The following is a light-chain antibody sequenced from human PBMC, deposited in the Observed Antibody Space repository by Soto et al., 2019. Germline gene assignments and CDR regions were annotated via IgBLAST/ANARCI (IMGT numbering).Light chain of an antibody. Sequence: QSALTQPASVSGSRGQSIIISCVGRDTDVGQDKSVSWYQQGPGQAPKLLIFEVTNRPSGVSKRFSGSRSGNTASLTISGLQPDDEVDYFCVSYRDTDTLVFGTGTKLTVL. CDR2: EVT. CDR3: VSYRDTDTLV. CDR1: DTDVGQDKS. J-gene: IGLJ1*01. V-gene: IGLV2-14*01.